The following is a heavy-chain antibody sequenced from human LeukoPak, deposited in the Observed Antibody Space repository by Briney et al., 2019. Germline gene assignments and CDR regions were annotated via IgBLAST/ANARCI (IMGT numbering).Heavy chain of an antibody. CDR1: GYSFISYW. CDR3: ARFDCGGDCYSGDY. J-gene: IGHJ4*02. V-gene: IGHV5-51*01. D-gene: IGHD2-21*02. Sequence: GESLQISCQGSGYSFISYWIGWVRQMPGKGLEWMGIIYPGDSDTRYSPSFQGQVTISADMSINTAYLQWSSLKASDTAIYYCARFDCGGDCYSGDYWGQGTLVTVSS. CDR2: IYPGDSDT.